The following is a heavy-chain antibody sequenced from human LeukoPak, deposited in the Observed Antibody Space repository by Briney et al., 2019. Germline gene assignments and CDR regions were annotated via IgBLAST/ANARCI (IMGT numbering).Heavy chain of an antibody. CDR3: AREYSSSWYLAFDI. J-gene: IGHJ3*02. D-gene: IGHD6-13*01. Sequence: GGSLRLSCAASGFTFSSYSMNWVRQAPGKGLEWVSLITGSSGYIYYADSVKGRFTISRDNAKNSLYLQMNSLRAEDTAVYYCAREYSSSWYLAFDIWGQGTMVTVSS. CDR1: GFTFSSYS. V-gene: IGHV3-21*01. CDR2: ITGSSGYI.